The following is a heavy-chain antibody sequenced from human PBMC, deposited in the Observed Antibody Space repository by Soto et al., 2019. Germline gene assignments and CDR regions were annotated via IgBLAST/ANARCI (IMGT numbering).Heavy chain of an antibody. D-gene: IGHD6-13*01. J-gene: IGHJ6*01. V-gene: IGHV3-30*04. CDR3: ARDRRSTAAGDYHHYQYGMEV. CDR2: MSYDGSDK. Sequence: GVCXRLSWAAGVFSFSDYSMHWFRQAPGKGLELVAVMSYDGSDKYYADSVKGRFTISRDNSKNTLYLQMNSLRPEDTAVYYSARDRRSTAAGDYHHYQYGMEVWGQATTVNVYS. CDR1: VFSFSDYS.